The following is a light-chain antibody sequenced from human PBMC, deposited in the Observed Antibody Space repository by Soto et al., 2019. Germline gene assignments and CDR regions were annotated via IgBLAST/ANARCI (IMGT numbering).Light chain of an antibody. CDR1: TSNIGNNY. V-gene: IGLV1-51*01. CDR2: DNQ. J-gene: IGLJ7*01. CDR3: GTWDTTLNTAV. Sequence: QSVLTQPPSVSAAPGQTVTISCSGVTSNIGNNYVAWYQQLPGTAPKLLIYDNQKRPSDIPDRFSGSKSGTSATLAITGLQTGDEAIYYCGTWDTTLNTAVFGGGTQLTVL.